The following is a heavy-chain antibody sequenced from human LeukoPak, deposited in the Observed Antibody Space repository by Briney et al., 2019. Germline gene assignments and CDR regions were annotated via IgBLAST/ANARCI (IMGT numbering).Heavy chain of an antibody. CDR1: GFTFSDYY. D-gene: IGHD1-26*01. J-gene: IGHJ5*02. CDR2: ISSSGSTI. CDR3: ARDQGGSYYPWFDP. V-gene: IGHV3-11*04. Sequence: PGGSLRLSCAASGFTFSDYYMSWIRQAPGKGLEWVSYISSSGSTIYYADSVKSRFTISRDNAENSLYLQMNSLRAEDTAVYYCARDQGGSYYPWFDPWGQGTLVTVSS.